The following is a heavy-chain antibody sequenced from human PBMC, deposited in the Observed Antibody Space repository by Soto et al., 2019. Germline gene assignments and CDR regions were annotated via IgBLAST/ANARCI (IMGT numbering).Heavy chain of an antibody. J-gene: IGHJ4*02. CDR1: GFTFSGYA. D-gene: IGHD6-13*01. CDR3: AKDDGSGSSSWLDY. CDR2: ITYSGTTT. V-gene: IGHV3-23*01. Sequence: VGSLRLSCTVSGFTFSGYAMNWVRQAPGKGLGWVTGITYSGTTTYYADSVKGRFTISRDNSRNTLYLQMNILRPEDTAIYYCAKDDGSGSSSWLDYWGQGTLVTVSS.